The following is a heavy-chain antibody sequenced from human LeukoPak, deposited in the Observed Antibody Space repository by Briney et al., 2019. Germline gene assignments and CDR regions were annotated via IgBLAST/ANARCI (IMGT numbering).Heavy chain of an antibody. D-gene: IGHD3-9*01. CDR3: ARSRYYDILTGYYNGYFDY. CDR2: IYYSGST. V-gene: IGHV4-59*01. J-gene: IGHJ4*02. CDR1: GGSISSYY. Sequence: SETLSLTCTVSGGSISSYYWSWIRQPPGKGLEWIGYIYYSGSTNYNPSLKSRVTISVDTSKNQFSLKLSSVTAADTAVYYCARSRYYDILTGYYNGYFDYWGQGTLVTASS.